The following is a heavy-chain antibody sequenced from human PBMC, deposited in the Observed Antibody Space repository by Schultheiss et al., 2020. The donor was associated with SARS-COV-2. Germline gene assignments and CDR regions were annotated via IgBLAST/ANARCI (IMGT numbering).Heavy chain of an antibody. CDR1: GGSISSYY. CDR2: INDSGST. V-gene: IGHV4-59*08. Sequence: SETLSLTCTVSGGSISSYYWSWIRQPPGKGLEWIGEINDSGSTNCNPSLKSRVTISVDTSKNQFSLKLSSVTAADTAVYYCARTYNWFDPWGQGTLVTVSS. J-gene: IGHJ5*02. CDR3: ARTYNWFDP.